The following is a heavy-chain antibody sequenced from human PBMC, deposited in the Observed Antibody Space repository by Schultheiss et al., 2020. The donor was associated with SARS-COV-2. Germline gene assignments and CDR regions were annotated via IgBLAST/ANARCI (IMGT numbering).Heavy chain of an antibody. D-gene: IGHD4-17*01. CDR3: ARGKLLSTVTTLAHAFDI. CDR1: GFTFSTYA. V-gene: IGHV3-30*04. CDR2: ITNDGSNK. J-gene: IGHJ3*02. Sequence: GGSLRLSCAASGFTFSTYAMHWVRQAPGKGLEWVAVITNDGSNKYYADSVKGRFTISRDNSKNTLYLQMNSLRDEDTAVYYCARGKLLSTVTTLAHAFDIWGQGTMVTVSS.